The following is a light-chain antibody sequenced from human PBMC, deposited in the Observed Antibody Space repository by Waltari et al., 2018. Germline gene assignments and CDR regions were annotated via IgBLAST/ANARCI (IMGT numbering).Light chain of an antibody. Sequence: DIQMTQSPVSLSASVGDRVTISCRASQSVNTYLNWYQQKPGKAPKLLIYAASSLQSGVPSRFSGGGSGTDFTLTISSLQPEDFATFYCQQTYVTPPTFGQGTKLEIK. J-gene: IGKJ2*01. V-gene: IGKV1-39*01. CDR1: QSVNTY. CDR2: AAS. CDR3: QQTYVTPPT.